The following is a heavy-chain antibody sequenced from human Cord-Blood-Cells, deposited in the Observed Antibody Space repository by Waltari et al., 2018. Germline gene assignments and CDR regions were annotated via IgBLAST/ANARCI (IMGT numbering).Heavy chain of an antibody. J-gene: IGHJ6*02. CDR1: GGTFSSYA. D-gene: IGHD6-6*01. CDR2: IIPIFGTA. V-gene: IGHV1-69*12. Sequence: QVQLVQSGAEVKKPGSSGKVSCKASGGTFSSYAISWVRQAPGQGLEWMGGIIPIFGTANYAQKFQGRVTITADESTSTAYMELSSLRSEDTAVYYCAREYEYSSSYYYYGMDVWGQGTTVTVSS. CDR3: AREYEYSSSYYYYGMDV.